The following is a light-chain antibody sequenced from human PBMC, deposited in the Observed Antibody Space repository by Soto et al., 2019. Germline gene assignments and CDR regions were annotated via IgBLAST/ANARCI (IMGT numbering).Light chain of an antibody. J-gene: IGKJ1*01. V-gene: IGKV1-5*01. CDR2: DAS. CDR1: QSISGW. CDR3: QQYSSYSWT. Sequence: DIQMTHSPSTLSASVGDRVTITSRASQSISGWLAWYQQKPGKAPKLLIYDASILESGVPSRFSGSGSGTEFTLTISSLQPDDFATYYCQQYSSYSWTFGQGTKVDIK.